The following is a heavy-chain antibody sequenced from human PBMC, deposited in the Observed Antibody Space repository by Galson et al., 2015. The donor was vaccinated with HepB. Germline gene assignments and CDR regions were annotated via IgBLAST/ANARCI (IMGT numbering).Heavy chain of an antibody. Sequence: SLRLSCAASGFTISSNYMSWVRQAPGKGLEWVSVIYSGGSTYYADSVKGRFTISRHNSKNTLYLQMNSLRAEDTAVYYCASSWIAVAGTDAFDIWGQGTMVTVSS. CDR1: GFTISSNY. CDR2: IYSGGST. D-gene: IGHD6-19*01. CDR3: ASSWIAVAGTDAFDI. V-gene: IGHV3-53*04. J-gene: IGHJ3*02.